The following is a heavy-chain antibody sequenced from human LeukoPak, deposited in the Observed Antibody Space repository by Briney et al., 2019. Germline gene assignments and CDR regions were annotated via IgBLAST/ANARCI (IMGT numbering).Heavy chain of an antibody. CDR3: ARDKGDVLLWFGELLED. D-gene: IGHD3-10*01. CDR1: GGTFSSYA. J-gene: IGHJ4*02. Sequence: ASVKVSCKASGGTFSSYAISWVRQAPGQGLEWMGGIIPIFGTANYAQKFQGRVTITADESTSTAYMELSSLRSEDTAVYYCARDKGDVLLWFGELLEDWGQGTPVTVSS. CDR2: IIPIFGTA. V-gene: IGHV1-69*13.